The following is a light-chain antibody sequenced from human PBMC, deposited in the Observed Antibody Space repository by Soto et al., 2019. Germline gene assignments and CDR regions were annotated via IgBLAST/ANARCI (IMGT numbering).Light chain of an antibody. CDR3: QQYNNWPPRYT. CDR2: DSS. J-gene: IGKJ2*01. Sequence: DIVLTQSRATLSVSPGESATLSCRASQSVSRALAWYQHVPGQAPRLLIYDSSTRATGVPARFSGSGSGTRFTLTISSLQSEDFAVYYCQQYNNWPPRYTFGQGTKLQI. CDR1: QSVSRA. V-gene: IGKV3-15*01.